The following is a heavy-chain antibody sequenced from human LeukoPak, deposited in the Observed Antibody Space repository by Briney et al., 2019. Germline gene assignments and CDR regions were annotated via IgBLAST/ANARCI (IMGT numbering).Heavy chain of an antibody. V-gene: IGHV1-8*03. CDR1: GYTFTSYD. Sequence: ASVKVSCKASGYTFTSYDINWVRQATGQGLEWMGWMNPNSGNTGYAQKFKGRVTITRNTSISTAYMELSSLRSEDTAVYYCARVDSWTYNWFDPWGQGTLVTVSS. D-gene: IGHD6-13*01. J-gene: IGHJ5*02. CDR2: MNPNSGNT. CDR3: ARVDSWTYNWFDP.